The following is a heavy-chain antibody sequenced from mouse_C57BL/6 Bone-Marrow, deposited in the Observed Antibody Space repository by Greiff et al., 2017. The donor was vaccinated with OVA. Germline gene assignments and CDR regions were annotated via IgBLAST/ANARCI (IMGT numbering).Heavy chain of an antibody. J-gene: IGHJ1*03. CDR1: GFTFSSYA. CDR3: AYGSRGPYFDV. D-gene: IGHD1-1*01. V-gene: IGHV5-4*01. CDR2: ISDGGSYT. Sequence: EVQVVESGGGLVKPGGSLKLSCAASGFTFSSYAMSWVRQTPEKRLEWVATISDGGSYTYYPDNVKGRFTISRDNAKNNLYLQMSHLESEDTAMYCCAYGSRGPYFDVWGTGTTVTVSS.